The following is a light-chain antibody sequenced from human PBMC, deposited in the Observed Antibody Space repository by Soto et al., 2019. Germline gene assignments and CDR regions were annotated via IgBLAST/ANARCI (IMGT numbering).Light chain of an antibody. CDR1: QTISSW. CDR3: QQYNTYLWT. CDR2: AAS. Sequence: DIQMTQSPSTLSASVGDRVTITCRASQTISSWLAWYQQKPGKAPNLLIYAASTLERGVPSRFSGSGSGTEFTLTISSLQPDDFATYYCQQYNTYLWTFGQGTKVDIK. V-gene: IGKV1-5*01. J-gene: IGKJ1*01.